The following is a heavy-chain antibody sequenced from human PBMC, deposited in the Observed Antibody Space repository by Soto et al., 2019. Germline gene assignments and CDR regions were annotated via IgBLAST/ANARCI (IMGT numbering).Heavy chain of an antibody. J-gene: IGHJ4*02. CDR1: GFTFSSYG. CDR2: IWYDGSNK. Sequence: GGSLRLSCAASGFTFSSYGMHWVRQAPGKGLEWVAVIWYDGSNKYYADSVKGRFTISRDNSKNTLYLQMNSLRAEDTAVYYCASIPGYYYDSSGSQFDYWGQGTLVTVSS. D-gene: IGHD3-22*01. CDR3: ASIPGYYYDSSGSQFDY. V-gene: IGHV3-33*01.